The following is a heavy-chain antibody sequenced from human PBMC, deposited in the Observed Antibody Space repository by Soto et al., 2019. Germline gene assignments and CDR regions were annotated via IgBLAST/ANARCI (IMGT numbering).Heavy chain of an antibody. V-gene: IGHV4-39*01. CDR1: GGSISSSSYY. CDR3: ARLRNVHVVPAAMLIFDY. D-gene: IGHD2-2*01. CDR2: IYYSGST. Sequence: SETLSLTCTVSGGSISSSSYYWGWIRQPPGKGLEWIGSIYYSGSTYYNPSLKSRVTISVDTSKNQFSLKLSSVTAADTAVYYCARLRNVHVVPAAMLIFDYWGQGTLVTVSS. J-gene: IGHJ4*02.